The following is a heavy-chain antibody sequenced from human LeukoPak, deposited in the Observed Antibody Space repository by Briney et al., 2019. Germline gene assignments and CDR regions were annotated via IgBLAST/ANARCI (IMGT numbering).Heavy chain of an antibody. D-gene: IGHD1-1*01. CDR2: IIPIFGIA. Sequence: ASVKVSYKASGGTFSSYAISWVRQAPGQGLEWMGRIIPIFGIANYAQKFQGRVTITADKSTSTAYMELSSLRSEDTAVYYCERDGAKSTTGTRRLFRFDPWGQGTLVTVSS. CDR1: GGTFSSYA. J-gene: IGHJ5*02. CDR3: ERDGAKSTTGTRRLFRFDP. V-gene: IGHV1-69*04.